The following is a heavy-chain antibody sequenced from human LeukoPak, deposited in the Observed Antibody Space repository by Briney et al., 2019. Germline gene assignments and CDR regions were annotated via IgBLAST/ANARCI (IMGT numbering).Heavy chain of an antibody. CDR2: ISSSSSTI. V-gene: IGHV3-48*04. Sequence: PGGSLRLSCAASGFTFSSYSMNWVRQAPGKGLEWVSYISSSSSTIYYADSVKDRFTISTDNATNTLYLQMNSLRAEATAVYYCARDRHYGDYVGFGCDYWGQGTLVTVSS. J-gene: IGHJ4*02. CDR1: GFTFSSYS. D-gene: IGHD4-17*01. CDR3: ARDRHYGDYVGFGCDY.